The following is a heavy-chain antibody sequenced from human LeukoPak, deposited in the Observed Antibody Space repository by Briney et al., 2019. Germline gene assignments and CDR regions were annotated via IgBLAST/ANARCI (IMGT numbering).Heavy chain of an antibody. V-gene: IGHV4-39*07. Sequence: SETLSLTCTVSGGSISSGGYYWSWIRQHPGKGLEWIGSIYYSGSTYYNPSLKSRVTISVDTSKNQFSLKLSSVTAADTAVYYCARTSRYCSGGSCYSVDYWGQGTLVTVSS. CDR1: GGSISSGGYY. D-gene: IGHD2-15*01. J-gene: IGHJ4*02. CDR3: ARTSRYCSGGSCYSVDY. CDR2: IYYSGST.